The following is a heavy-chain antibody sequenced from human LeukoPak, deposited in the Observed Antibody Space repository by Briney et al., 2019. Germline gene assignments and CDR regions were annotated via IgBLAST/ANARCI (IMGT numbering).Heavy chain of an antibody. CDR2: IKQDGSEK. Sequence: GGSLRLSCAASGFTFSSYWMSWVRQAPGKGLEWMANIKQDGSEKYYVDSVKGRFTISRDNAKNSLYLQMNSLRAEDTAVYYCARDKNHYGDCNDYWGQGTLVTVSS. CDR3: ARDKNHYGDCNDY. J-gene: IGHJ4*02. D-gene: IGHD4-17*01. V-gene: IGHV3-7*01. CDR1: GFTFSSYW.